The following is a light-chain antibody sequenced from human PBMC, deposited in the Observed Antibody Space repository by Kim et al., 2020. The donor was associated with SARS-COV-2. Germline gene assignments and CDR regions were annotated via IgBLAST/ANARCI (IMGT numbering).Light chain of an antibody. V-gene: IGKV1-9*01. CDR3: QQLNSFPLT. Sequence: GERVTITCRASRGIASYLAWYQQKPGKAPKLLIYAASTLQSGVPSRFSGSGSGTDFTLTITSLQPEDFATYYCQQLNSFPLTFGGGTKVDIK. J-gene: IGKJ4*01. CDR2: AAS. CDR1: RGIASY.